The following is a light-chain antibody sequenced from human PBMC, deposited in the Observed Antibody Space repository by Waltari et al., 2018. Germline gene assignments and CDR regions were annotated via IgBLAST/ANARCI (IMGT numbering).Light chain of an antibody. Sequence: QSALTQPASVSGSPGQSIPIPCTGTRDGVGGYNLVSWYQQSSGKAPKLIIYEVHKLPSGVSSRFSASRSGNTASLTISGLQSEDEANYYCCSYAGTTSWVFGGGTKVTVL. CDR2: EVH. J-gene: IGLJ3*02. CDR3: CSYAGTTSWV. V-gene: IGLV2-23*02. CDR1: RDGVGGYNL.